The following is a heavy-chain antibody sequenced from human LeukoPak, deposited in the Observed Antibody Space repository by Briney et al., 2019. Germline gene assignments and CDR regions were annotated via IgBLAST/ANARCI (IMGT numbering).Heavy chain of an antibody. D-gene: IGHD1-26*01. J-gene: IGHJ4*02. CDR2: ISGGGGST. Sequence: GGSLRLSCAASGLTFTSYSMNWVRQAPGKGLEWVSTISGGGGSTYYADSVKGRFTISRDNSKNTLYLQVNSLRAEDTAVYYCAKGGKWDVTPFDYWGQGTLVTVSS. CDR3: AKGGKWDVTPFDY. CDR1: GLTFTSYS. V-gene: IGHV3-23*01.